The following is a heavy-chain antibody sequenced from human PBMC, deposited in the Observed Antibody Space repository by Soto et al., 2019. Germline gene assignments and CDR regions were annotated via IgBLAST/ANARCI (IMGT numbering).Heavy chain of an antibody. V-gene: IGHV3-66*01. D-gene: IGHD6-13*01. J-gene: IGHJ3*02. CDR2: IYSGGST. CDR3: ARAARQQLEHDAFDI. Sequence: GGSLRLSCAASGFTVSSNYMSWFRQAPGKGLEWVSVIYSGGSTYYADSVKGRFTISRDNSKNTLYLQMNSLRAEDTAVYYCARAARQQLEHDAFDIWGQGTMVTVSS. CDR1: GFTVSSNY.